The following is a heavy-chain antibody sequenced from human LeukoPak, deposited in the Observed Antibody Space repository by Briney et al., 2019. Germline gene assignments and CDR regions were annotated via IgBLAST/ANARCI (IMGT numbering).Heavy chain of an antibody. Sequence: GESLKISCKGSGYSFTSYWISWVRQMPGKGLEWMGRIDPSDSYTNYSPSFQGHVTISADKSISTAYLQWSSLKALDTAMYYCARNVKGYDYGDYGWFDPWGQGTLVTVSS. CDR3: ARNVKGYDYGDYGWFDP. CDR1: GYSFTSYW. CDR2: IDPSDSYT. J-gene: IGHJ5*02. V-gene: IGHV5-10-1*01. D-gene: IGHD4-17*01.